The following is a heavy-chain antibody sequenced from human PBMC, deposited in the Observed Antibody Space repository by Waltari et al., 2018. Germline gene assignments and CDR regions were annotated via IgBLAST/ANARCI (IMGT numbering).Heavy chain of an antibody. CDR3: ARGRFLEWDDAFDI. Sequence: QVQLVQSGAEVKKPGSSVKVSCKASGYTFPSYDINWVRQATGQGLEWMGWMNPNSGNTGYAQKFQGRVTMTRNTSISTAYMELSSLRSEDTAVYYCARGRFLEWDDAFDIWGQGTMVTVSS. J-gene: IGHJ3*02. CDR1: GYTFPSYD. V-gene: IGHV1-8*01. CDR2: MNPNSGNT. D-gene: IGHD3-3*01.